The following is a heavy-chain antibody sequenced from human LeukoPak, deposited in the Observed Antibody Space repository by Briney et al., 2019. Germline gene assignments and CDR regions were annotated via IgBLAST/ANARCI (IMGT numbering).Heavy chain of an antibody. D-gene: IGHD6-13*01. Sequence: ASVNVSFKASGYTFIGYYMHWVRPAPGQGLEWMGWINPNSGGTNYAQKFQGRVTMTRDTSISTAYMELSRLRSDDTAVYYCASGSLPYYFDYWGQGTLVTVSS. J-gene: IGHJ4*02. V-gene: IGHV1-2*02. CDR3: ASGSLPYYFDY. CDR1: GYTFIGYY. CDR2: INPNSGGT.